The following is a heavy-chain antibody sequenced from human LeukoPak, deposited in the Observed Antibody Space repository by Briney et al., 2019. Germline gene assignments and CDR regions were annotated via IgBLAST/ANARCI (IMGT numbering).Heavy chain of an antibody. CDR1: GGSFSGYD. V-gene: IGHV4-34*01. D-gene: IGHD6-19*01. Sequence: SETLSLTCAVYGGSFSGYDWSWIRQPPGKGLEWIGEINHSGSTNYNPSLKSRVTISVDTSKNQFSLKLSSVTAADTAVYYCARGGRQWLVKGLDIWGQGTMVTVSS. CDR3: ARGGRQWLVKGLDI. CDR2: INHSGST. J-gene: IGHJ3*02.